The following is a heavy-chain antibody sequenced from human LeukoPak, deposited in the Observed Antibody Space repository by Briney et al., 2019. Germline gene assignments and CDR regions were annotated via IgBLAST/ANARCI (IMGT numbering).Heavy chain of an antibody. D-gene: IGHD2-2*01. CDR1: GYTFTSYY. CDR3: ARDTSSQYQLLSGTRFDP. V-gene: IGHV1-46*01. J-gene: IGHJ5*02. CDR2: INPSGGST. Sequence: ASVKVSCKASGYTFTSYYMHWVRQAPGQGLEWMGIINPSGGSTSYAQKFQGRVTMTRDTSTSTVYMELSSLRSEDTAVYYCARDTSSQYQLLSGTRFDPWGQGTLVTVSS.